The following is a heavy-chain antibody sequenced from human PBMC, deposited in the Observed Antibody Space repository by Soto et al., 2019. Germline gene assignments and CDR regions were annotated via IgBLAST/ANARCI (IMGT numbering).Heavy chain of an antibody. J-gene: IGHJ4*02. D-gene: IGHD3-22*01. Sequence: ASVKVSCKASGYTFTSYAMHWVRQAPGQRLEWMGWINAGNGNTKYSQKFQGRVTITRDTSASTAYMELSSLRSEDTAVYYCARDWPHYHDSSGYHGLDYWGQGTLVTVSS. CDR3: ARDWPHYHDSSGYHGLDY. V-gene: IGHV1-3*01. CDR1: GYTFTSYA. CDR2: INAGNGNT.